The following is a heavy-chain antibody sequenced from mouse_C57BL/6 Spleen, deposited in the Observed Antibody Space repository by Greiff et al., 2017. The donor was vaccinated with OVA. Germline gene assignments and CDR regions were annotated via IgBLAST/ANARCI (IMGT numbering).Heavy chain of an antibody. CDR1: GYTFTSYW. Sequence: QVQLQQSGAELVKPGASVKLSCKASGYTFTSYWMHWVKQRPGRGLEWIGRIDPNSGGTKYNEKFKSKATLTVDKSSSTAYMQLSSLTSEDSAVYYCAREELGIYYYAHWYFDVWGTGTTVTVSS. CDR2: IDPNSGGT. J-gene: IGHJ1*03. D-gene: IGHD1-1*01. CDR3: AREELGIYYYAHWYFDV. V-gene: IGHV1-72*01.